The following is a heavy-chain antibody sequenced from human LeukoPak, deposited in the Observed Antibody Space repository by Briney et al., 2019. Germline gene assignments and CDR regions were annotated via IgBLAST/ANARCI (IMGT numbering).Heavy chain of an antibody. V-gene: IGHV3-30-3*01. CDR2: ISYDGSNK. J-gene: IGHJ4*02. CDR3: ARDRTTVTTFTLGY. Sequence: PGGSLRLSCAASGFTFSSYAMHWVRQAPGKGLEWVAVISYDGSNKYYADSVKGRFTISRGNSKNTLYLQMNSLRAEDTAVYYCARDRTTVTTFTLGYWGQGTLVTVSS. CDR1: GFTFSSYA. D-gene: IGHD4-17*01.